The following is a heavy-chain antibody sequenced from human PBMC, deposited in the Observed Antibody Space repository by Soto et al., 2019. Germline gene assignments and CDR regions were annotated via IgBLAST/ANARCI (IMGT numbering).Heavy chain of an antibody. V-gene: IGHV4-38-2*02. CDR3: ARDYGDYDAYYYYYGMDV. CDR2: IYHSGST. D-gene: IGHD4-17*01. J-gene: IGHJ6*02. CDR1: GYSISSGYY. Sequence: ASETLSLTCAVSGYSISSGYYWGWIRQPPGKGLAWIGSIYHSGSTYYNPSLKSRVTISVDTSKNQLSLQRSSVTAAHTAVYYCARDYGDYDAYYYYYGMDVWGQGATVTVYS.